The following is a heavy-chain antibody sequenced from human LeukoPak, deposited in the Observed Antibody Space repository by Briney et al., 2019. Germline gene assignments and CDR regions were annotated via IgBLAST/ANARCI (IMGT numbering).Heavy chain of an antibody. J-gene: IGHJ4*02. CDR2: IYTSGST. V-gene: IGHV4-61*02. D-gene: IGHD3-3*01. CDR3: ARTYYDFWSGYPPTDY. CDR1: GGSISSGSYY. Sequence: KASETLSLTCTVSGGSISSGSYYWSWIRQPAGKGLEWIGRIYTSGSTNYNPSLKSRVTISVDTSKNQFSLKLSSVTAADTAVYYCARTYYDFWSGYPPTDYWGQGTLVTVSS.